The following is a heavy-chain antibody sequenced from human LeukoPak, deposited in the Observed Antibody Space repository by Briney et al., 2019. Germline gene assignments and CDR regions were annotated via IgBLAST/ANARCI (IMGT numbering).Heavy chain of an antibody. V-gene: IGHV6-1*01. D-gene: IGHD3-22*01. J-gene: IGHJ4*02. CDR3: AREPSGTYYYDNSGYNPFDY. CDR1: GDSVSSNSAA. Sequence: SQTLSLTCAISGDSVSSNSAAWNWIRQSPSRGLEWLGRTYYRSKWYNDYAVSVKSRITINPDTSKNQFSLQLNSVTPEDTAVYYCAREPSGTYYYDNSGYNPFDYWGQGTLVTVSS. CDR2: TYYRSKWYN.